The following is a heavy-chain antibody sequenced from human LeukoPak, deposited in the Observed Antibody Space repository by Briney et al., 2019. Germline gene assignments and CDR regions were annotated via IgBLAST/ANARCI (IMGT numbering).Heavy chain of an antibody. CDR1: GGSISSYY. V-gene: IGHV4-4*07. Sequence: SETLSLTCTVSGGSISSYYWSWIRQPAGKGLEWIGCIYTSGSTNYNPSLKSRVTMSVDTSKNQFSLKLSSVTAADTAVYYCARQYCTNGVCSLDYWGQGTLVTVSS. CDR3: ARQYCTNGVCSLDY. CDR2: IYTSGST. D-gene: IGHD2-8*01. J-gene: IGHJ4*02.